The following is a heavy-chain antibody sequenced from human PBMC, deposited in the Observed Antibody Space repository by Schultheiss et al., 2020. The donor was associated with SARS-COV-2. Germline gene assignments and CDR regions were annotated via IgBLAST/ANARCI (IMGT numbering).Heavy chain of an antibody. V-gene: IGHV3-21*04. CDR2: ISSSSSYI. D-gene: IGHD5-18*01. Sequence: GESLKVSCAASGFTFSSYSMNWVRQAPGKGLEWVSSISSSSSYIYYADSVKGRFTISRDNSKNTLYLQMNSLRAEDTAVYYCAKGSTGYSYGMNWGQGTLVTVSS. J-gene: IGHJ4*02. CDR1: GFTFSSYS. CDR3: AKGSTGYSYGMN.